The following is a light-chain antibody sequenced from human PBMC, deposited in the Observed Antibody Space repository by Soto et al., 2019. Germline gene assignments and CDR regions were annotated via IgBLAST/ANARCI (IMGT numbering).Light chain of an antibody. J-gene: IGKJ5*01. V-gene: IGKV3-20*01. CDR2: GAS. Sequence: EIVLTQSPGTLSLSPGERATLSCRASQSVRNNYLAWYQQKPGQAPRLLIYGASNRATGTPARFSGSGSGTDFTLTISRLEPEDFAVYYCQQYGSTFGQGTRLEIK. CDR1: QSVRNNY. CDR3: QQYGST.